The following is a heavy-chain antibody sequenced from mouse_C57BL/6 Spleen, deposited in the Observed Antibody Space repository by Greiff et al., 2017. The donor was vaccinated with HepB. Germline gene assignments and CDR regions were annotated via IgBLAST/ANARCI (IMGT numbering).Heavy chain of an antibody. D-gene: IGHD3-1*01. J-gene: IGHJ3*01. CDR3: ARDRAQFAY. V-gene: IGHV5-4*01. CDR1: GFTFSSYA. Sequence: EVQGVESGGGLVKPGGSLKLSCAASGFTFSSYAMSWVRQTPEKRLEWVATISDGGSYTYYPDNVTGRFTISRDNAKNNLYLQMSHLKSEDTAMYYCARDRAQFAYWGQGTLVTVSA. CDR2: ISDGGSYT.